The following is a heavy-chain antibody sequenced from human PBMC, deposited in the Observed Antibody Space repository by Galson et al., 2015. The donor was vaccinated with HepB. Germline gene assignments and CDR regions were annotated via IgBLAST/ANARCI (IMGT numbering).Heavy chain of an antibody. CDR1: GFTFSSYA. CDR3: AKDGGVCSSTSCSISRYYFDY. J-gene: IGHJ4*02. V-gene: IGHV3-23*01. CDR2: ISGSGGST. D-gene: IGHD2-2*01. Sequence: SLRLSCAASGFTFSSYAMSWVRRAPGKGLEWVSAISGSGGSTYDADSVKGRFTISRDNSNNTLYLQMNSLRVEDTAIYYCAKDGGVCSSTSCSISRYYFDYWGQGTLVTVSS.